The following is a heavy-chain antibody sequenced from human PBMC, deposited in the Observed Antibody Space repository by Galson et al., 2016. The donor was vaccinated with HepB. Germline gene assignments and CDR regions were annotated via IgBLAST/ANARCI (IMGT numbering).Heavy chain of an antibody. Sequence: SLRLSCAAAGFTFSDCWMTWVRQAPGEGLEWVANIRQDGGEMYYVDSVKGRFTISRDNAKNSLYLQMDSLRAEDTAVYYCARGAGWVSDYWGQGALVNV. J-gene: IGHJ4*02. CDR2: IRQDGGEM. CDR3: ARGAGWVSDY. D-gene: IGHD1-26*01. V-gene: IGHV3-7*02. CDR1: GFTFSDCW.